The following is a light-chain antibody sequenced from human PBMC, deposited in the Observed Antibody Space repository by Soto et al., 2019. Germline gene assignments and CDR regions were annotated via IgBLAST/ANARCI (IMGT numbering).Light chain of an antibody. CDR3: LHQNSYHLT. J-gene: IGKJ4*02. Sequence: DIQMTQSPSSLSASVGDRVTITCRASQDIRNNLGRYQQKPGKAPKRLIYGASSLHSGVPSRFSGSGSGTEFTLTNSKLQPEDFATDYCLHQNSYHLTFGEGTKVDLK. CDR1: QDIRNN. V-gene: IGKV1-17*02. CDR2: GAS.